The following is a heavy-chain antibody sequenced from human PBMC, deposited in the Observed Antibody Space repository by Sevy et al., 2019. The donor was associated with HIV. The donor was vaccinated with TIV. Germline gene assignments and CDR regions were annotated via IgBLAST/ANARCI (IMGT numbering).Heavy chain of an antibody. V-gene: IGHV3-53*01. J-gene: IGHJ5*02. CDR1: GFTVSSSY. CDR3: XXXXXXXXXXXINWFDP. Sequence: GGSLRLSCAASGFTVSSSYMTWVRQPPGKGLEWVSVIYSGGSTYYADSVKGRFTISRDNSKNTLYLQMNNLRADDTXXXXXXXXXXXXXXXXINWFDPWGQGALVTVSS. CDR2: IYSGGST.